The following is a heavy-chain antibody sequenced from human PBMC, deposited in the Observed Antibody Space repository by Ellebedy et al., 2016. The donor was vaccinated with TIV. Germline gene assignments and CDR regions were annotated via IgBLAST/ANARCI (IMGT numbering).Heavy chain of an antibody. Sequence: GESLKISXKGSGYTFTNYWISWVRQKPGKGLEWMGRINPRDSDVSYSPTFQGHVTFSVDRSTSTVFLRWSSLKASDTATYYCARIQMSTVTNYWGLGTQVTVSS. CDR1: GYTFTNYW. J-gene: IGHJ4*01. CDR3: ARIQMSTVTNY. D-gene: IGHD4-11*01. CDR2: INPRDSDV. V-gene: IGHV5-10-1*01.